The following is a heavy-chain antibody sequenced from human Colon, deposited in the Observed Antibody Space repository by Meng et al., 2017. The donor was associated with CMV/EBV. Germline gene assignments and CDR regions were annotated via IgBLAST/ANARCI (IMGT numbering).Heavy chain of an antibody. V-gene: IGHV2-5*02. CDR3: AHILHYYGSGSYGDFDY. Sequence: LSRSAEAAGWTRQTQGKALEWLALIDWDDEKRYSPALKTRLTVTKDTSKIQVVLTMTNMDPVDTATYSCAHILHYYGSGSYGDFDYWGQGTLVTVSS. CDR1: LSRSAEA. CDR2: IDWDDEK. J-gene: IGHJ4*02. D-gene: IGHD3-10*01.